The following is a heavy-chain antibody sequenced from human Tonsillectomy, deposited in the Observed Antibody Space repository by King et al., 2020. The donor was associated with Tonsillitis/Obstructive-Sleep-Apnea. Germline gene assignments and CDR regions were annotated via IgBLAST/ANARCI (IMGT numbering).Heavy chain of an antibody. J-gene: IGHJ5*02. D-gene: IGHD1-26*01. CDR2: ISGYNGDT. Sequence: QLVQSGAEVKKPGASVTVSCKASGYTFISYGVIWVRQAPGQGLEWMGWISGYNGDTNYAQNLQGRVTMTTDTSTSTAYMEMRSLRSDDTAVYYCAGVSAFAWELLPVDPWGQGTLVTVSS. V-gene: IGHV1-18*01. CDR1: GYTFISYG. CDR3: AGVSAFAWELLPVDP.